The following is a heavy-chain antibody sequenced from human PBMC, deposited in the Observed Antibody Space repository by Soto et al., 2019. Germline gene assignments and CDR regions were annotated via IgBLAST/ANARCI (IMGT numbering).Heavy chain of an antibody. CDR2: IYSSGTT. J-gene: IGHJ4*02. D-gene: IGHD6-19*01. CDR1: GLSVSYNY. Sequence: EVQLVETGGGVIQPGGSLRLSCAASGLSVSYNYMSWVRQAPGEPLEWVAVIYSSGTTYYAESVKGRFTISRDNSRNTLYLQINSLRAEDTAVYYCARGVAVAGFYFDYWGQGTRVTVSS. CDR3: ARGVAVAGFYFDY. V-gene: IGHV3-53*02.